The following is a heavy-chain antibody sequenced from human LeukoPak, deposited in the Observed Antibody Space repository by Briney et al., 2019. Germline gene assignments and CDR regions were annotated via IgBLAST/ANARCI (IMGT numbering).Heavy chain of an antibody. D-gene: IGHD1-26*01. CDR3: AARRGANYYYYYMDV. Sequence: SETLSLTCAVYGGTFSGYYWSWIRQPPGKGLEWIGEINHSGSTNYNPSLKSRVTISVDTSKNQFSLKLSSVTAADTAVYYCAARRGANYYYYYMDVWGKGTTVTVSS. CDR1: GGTFSGYY. J-gene: IGHJ6*03. V-gene: IGHV4-34*08. CDR2: INHSGST.